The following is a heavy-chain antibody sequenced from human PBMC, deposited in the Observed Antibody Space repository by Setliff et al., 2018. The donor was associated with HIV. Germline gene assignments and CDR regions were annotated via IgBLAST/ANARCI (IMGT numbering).Heavy chain of an antibody. V-gene: IGHV4-39*07. CDR2: IYYNGDS. CDR3: TGDYNSGSNRFDY. CDR1: GGSISSSSFY. Sequence: PSETLSLTCTVSGGSISSSSFYWGWIRQAPGKGLEWIGSIYYNGDSRYNPSLKSRVTMSIDASKNQFSLKLTSVTAADAAVYYCTGDYNSGSNRFDYWGQGTPVTVSS. D-gene: IGHD3-10*01. J-gene: IGHJ4*02.